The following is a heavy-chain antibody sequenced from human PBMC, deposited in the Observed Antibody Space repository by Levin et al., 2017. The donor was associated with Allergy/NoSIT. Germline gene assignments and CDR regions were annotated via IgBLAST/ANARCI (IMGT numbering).Heavy chain of an antibody. Sequence: GESLKISCAASGFTFSSYDMHWVRQATGKGLEWVSAIGTAGDTYYPGSVKGRFTISRENAKNSLYLQMNSLRAGDTAVYYCARGLAAAGVINYGMDVWGQGTTVTVSS. CDR2: IGTAGDT. CDR1: GFTFSSYD. V-gene: IGHV3-13*01. J-gene: IGHJ6*02. CDR3: ARGLAAAGVINYGMDV. D-gene: IGHD6-13*01.